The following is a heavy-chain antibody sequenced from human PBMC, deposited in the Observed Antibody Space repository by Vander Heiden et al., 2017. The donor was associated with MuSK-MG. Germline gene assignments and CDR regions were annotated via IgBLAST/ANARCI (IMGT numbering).Heavy chain of an antibody. Sequence: QVQLVESGGGVVQPGRSLRLSCGASGFTFRSYGMHWVRQAPGKGLEWVAVIWYDGSDKYYADSVRGRFTISRDNSKSTVYLQMNSLRAEDTAVYYCVTQRITMVRGVINDYWGQGTLVTVSS. D-gene: IGHD3-10*01. V-gene: IGHV3-33*01. CDR3: VTQRITMVRGVINDY. CDR1: GFTFRSYG. CDR2: IWYDGSDK. J-gene: IGHJ4*02.